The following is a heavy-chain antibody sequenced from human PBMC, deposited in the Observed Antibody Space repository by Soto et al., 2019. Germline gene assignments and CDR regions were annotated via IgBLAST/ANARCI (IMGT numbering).Heavy chain of an antibody. CDR1: GFTFSNYW. J-gene: IGHJ1*01. V-gene: IGHV3-74*01. D-gene: IGHD2-15*01. CDR3: ARDSGDCSGGSCYSRYFQH. CDR2: ISGDASST. Sequence: PGGSLRLSCAASGFTFSNYWMHWVRQVPGKGLVWVSRISGDASSTHYADFAKGRFTISRDNAKNTVYPQMNSLRVEDTAVYYCARDSGDCSGGSCYSRYFQHWGQGTLVTVSS.